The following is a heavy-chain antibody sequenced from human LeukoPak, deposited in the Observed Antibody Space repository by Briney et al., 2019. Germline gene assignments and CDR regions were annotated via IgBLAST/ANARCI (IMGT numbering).Heavy chain of an antibody. CDR2: IYYSGST. V-gene: IGHV4-39*07. CDR3: DAAAGTRARFDY. Sequence: SETLSLTSTVSGGSISSSSYYWGWIRQPPGKGLEWIGSIYYSGSTYYNPSLKSRVTISVDTSKNQFSLKLSSVTAADTAVYYCDAAAGTRARFDYWGQGTLVTVSS. J-gene: IGHJ4*02. D-gene: IGHD6-13*01. CDR1: GGSISSSSYY.